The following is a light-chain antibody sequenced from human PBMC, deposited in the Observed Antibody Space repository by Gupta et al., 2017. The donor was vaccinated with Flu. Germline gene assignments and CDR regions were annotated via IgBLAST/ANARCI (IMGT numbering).Light chain of an antibody. CDR3: CSHAGSYTWV. CDR1: SVDVGGYNY. J-gene: IGLJ3*02. V-gene: IGLV2-11*01. Sequence: QSALTQPRSVSGSPGQSVTISCTGTSVDVGGYNYVSWYQQHPGKAPKLMLYDVSKRPSGVPDRFSGSKSDNTASLTISGLQAEDEADYYCCSHAGSYTWVFGGGTKLTVL. CDR2: DVS.